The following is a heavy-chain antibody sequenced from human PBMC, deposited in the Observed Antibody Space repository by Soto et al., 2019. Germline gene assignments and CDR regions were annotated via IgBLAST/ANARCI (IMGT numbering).Heavy chain of an antibody. Sequence: GASVKVSCKASGYTFTSYGISWVRQAPGQGVEWMGWISAYNGNTNYAQKLQGRVTMTTDTSTSTAYMELRSLRSDDTAVYYCAQGMERYYYDSSGYKYYYGMDVWGQGTTVTVSS. V-gene: IGHV1-18*01. CDR1: GYTFTSYG. CDR2: ISAYNGNT. CDR3: AQGMERYYYDSSGYKYYYGMDV. J-gene: IGHJ6*02. D-gene: IGHD3-22*01.